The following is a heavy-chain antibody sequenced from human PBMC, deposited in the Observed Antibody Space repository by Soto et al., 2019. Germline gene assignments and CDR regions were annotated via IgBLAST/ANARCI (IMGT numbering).Heavy chain of an antibody. V-gene: IGHV4-59*07. CDR1: GGSITPYY. D-gene: IGHD2-15*01. CDR2: VSYSGKT. Sequence: QVQLQESGPGLVKTSDTLSLTCTVSGGSITPYYWSWIRQPPGEGLEWIGYVSYSGKTGYNPSLKSRVSMSIDTSKNEFSLKLTSLTASDAATYYCASKQYSVVTAFDVWGQGTTVAVSS. J-gene: IGHJ3*01. CDR3: ASKQYSVVTAFDV.